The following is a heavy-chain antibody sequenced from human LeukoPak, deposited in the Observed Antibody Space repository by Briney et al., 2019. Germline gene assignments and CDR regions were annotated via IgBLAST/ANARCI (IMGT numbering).Heavy chain of an antibody. CDR3: ARDYKYAFDN. D-gene: IGHD5-24*01. Sequence: GGSLRLSCGASGLKFRDYSMKRVRQATGRGVEWISYIGIDSGNTNYADSVKGRFTISGDKAKNSLYLQMNSLRVEDTAVYYCARDYKYAFDNWGQGTLVTVSS. V-gene: IGHV3-48*01. CDR1: GLKFRDYS. J-gene: IGHJ4*02. CDR2: IGIDSGNT.